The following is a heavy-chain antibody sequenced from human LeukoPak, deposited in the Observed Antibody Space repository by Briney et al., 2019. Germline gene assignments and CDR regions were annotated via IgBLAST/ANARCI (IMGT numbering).Heavy chain of an antibody. D-gene: IGHD2-15*01. Sequence: GESLKISCKGSGYSFTSYWIGWVRQMPGKGLEWIGIIYPGDSDTRYSPSFQGQVTISADKSISTAYLQWSSLKASDTAMYYCARGGYCSGGSCYDFDYWGQGTLVTVSS. J-gene: IGHJ4*02. V-gene: IGHV5-51*01. CDR3: ARGGYCSGGSCYDFDY. CDR2: IYPGDSDT. CDR1: GYSFTSYW.